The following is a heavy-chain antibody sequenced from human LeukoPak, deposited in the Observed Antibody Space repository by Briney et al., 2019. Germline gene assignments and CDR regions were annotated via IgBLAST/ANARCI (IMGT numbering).Heavy chain of an antibody. Sequence: ASVKVSCKASGGTFSSYAISWVRQAPGQGLEWMGGIIPIFGTANYAQKFQGRVTITTDESTSTAYMELSSLRTEDTALYYCAKDIAPWNWGRPFYFDYWGQGTLVTVSS. CDR3: AKDIAPWNWGRPFYFDY. V-gene: IGHV1-69*05. D-gene: IGHD7-27*01. CDR1: GGTFSSYA. J-gene: IGHJ4*02. CDR2: IIPIFGTA.